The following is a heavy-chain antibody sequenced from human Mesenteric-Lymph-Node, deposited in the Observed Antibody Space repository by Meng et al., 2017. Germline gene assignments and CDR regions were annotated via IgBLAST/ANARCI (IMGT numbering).Heavy chain of an antibody. J-gene: IGHJ4*02. CDR1: GYTFTGYY. Sequence: ASVKVSCKASGYTFTGYYMHWVRQAPGQGLEWLGIIKPSESYTSKAQKFQGRVTVTRDTSTATFYVELRSLRSEDTAVYYCAREGPETYNFDYWGQGTLVTVSS. V-gene: IGHV1-46*01. CDR2: IKPSESYT. D-gene: IGHD1-1*01. CDR3: AREGPETYNFDY.